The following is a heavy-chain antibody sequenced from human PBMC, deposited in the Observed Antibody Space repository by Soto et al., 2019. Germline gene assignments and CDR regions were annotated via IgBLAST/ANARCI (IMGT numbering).Heavy chain of an antibody. CDR2: ISSNGANT. D-gene: IGHD2-8*01. CDR1: GITFDSPYSHA. CDR3: VSWVSAHFDY. Sequence: VGFLRLSCAASGITFDSPYSHAMSWFRQSPGKGPEWISTISSNGANTQYAESVQGRFTISKDASRNTVHLHMNSLRADDTATYFCVSWVSAHFDYWGHGTPVTVSS. V-gene: IGHV3-23*01. J-gene: IGHJ4*01.